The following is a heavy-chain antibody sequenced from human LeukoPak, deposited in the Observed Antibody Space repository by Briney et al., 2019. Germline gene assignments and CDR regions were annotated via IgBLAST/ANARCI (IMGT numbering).Heavy chain of an antibody. CDR2: IYHSGST. V-gene: IGHV4-38-2*01. CDR3: ASSYSSSSGRGAFDI. Sequence: SETLSLTCAVSGYSISSGYYWGWIRQPPGKGLEWIGSIYHSGSTYYNPSLKSRVTISVDTSKNQFSLKLSSVTAADTAVYYCASSYSSSSGRGAFDIWGRGTMVTVSS. D-gene: IGHD6-6*01. J-gene: IGHJ3*02. CDR1: GYSISSGYY.